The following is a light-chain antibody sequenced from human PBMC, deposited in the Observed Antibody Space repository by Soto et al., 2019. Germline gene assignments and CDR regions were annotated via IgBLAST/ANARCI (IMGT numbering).Light chain of an antibody. Sequence: DIVMTQSPDSLAVSLGERATINCKSSQSVLYTSNNKNHLAWYQQRPGQPPKLLIYWASTRESGVPDRFSGSGSGTDFTLTISSLQAEDVAVYSCQQYYGTPLTFGGGTTVEIK. J-gene: IGKJ4*01. CDR1: QSVLYTSNNKNH. CDR2: WAS. V-gene: IGKV4-1*01. CDR3: QQYYGTPLT.